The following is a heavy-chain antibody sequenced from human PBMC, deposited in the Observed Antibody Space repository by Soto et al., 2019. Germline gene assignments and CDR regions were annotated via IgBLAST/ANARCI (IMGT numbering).Heavy chain of an antibody. CDR2: IYYSGST. J-gene: IGHJ3*02. CDR3: ARGSSGWYKAFDI. CDR1: GGSIISYC. D-gene: IGHD6-19*01. V-gene: IGHV4-59*01. Sequence: PSETLSLTATVSGGSIISYCGSLIRQPPGKGLEWIGYIYYSGSTNYNPSLKSRVTISVDTSKNQFSLKLSSVTAADTAVYYCARGSSGWYKAFDIWGQGTMVTVSS.